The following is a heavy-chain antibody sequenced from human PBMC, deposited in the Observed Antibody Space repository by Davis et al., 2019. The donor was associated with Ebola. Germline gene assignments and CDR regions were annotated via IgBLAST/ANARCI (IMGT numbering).Heavy chain of an antibody. J-gene: IGHJ5*02. CDR3: ARDSSVGDIAWWFDP. CDR1: GGTFSSYA. CDR2: ISPNGDKT. D-gene: IGHD3-10*01. Sequence: ASVKVSCKASGGTFSSYAISWVRQAPGQGLEWMGVISPNGDKTTYDQRFQGRVILTRDTSTATDYMELRSLTSDDTAVYYCARDSSVGDIAWWFDPWGQGTRVIVSS. V-gene: IGHV1-46*01.